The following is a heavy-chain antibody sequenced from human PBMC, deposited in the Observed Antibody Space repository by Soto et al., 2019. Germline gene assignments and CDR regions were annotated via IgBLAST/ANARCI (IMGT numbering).Heavy chain of an antibody. CDR2: ITAMGRVK. Sequence: KRGGSLRLSCAASGFTFSDHYMGWIRQAPGKGLEWVSHITAMGRVKYYTDSVKGRFTISRDNARNSVFLHMSSLRAEDTAVYFCARVKGLVHQFLIQHTSFDYWGQGALVTVSS. CDR1: GFTFSDHY. J-gene: IGHJ4*02. D-gene: IGHD2-21*01. CDR3: ARVKGLVHQFLIQHTSFDY. V-gene: IGHV3-11*01.